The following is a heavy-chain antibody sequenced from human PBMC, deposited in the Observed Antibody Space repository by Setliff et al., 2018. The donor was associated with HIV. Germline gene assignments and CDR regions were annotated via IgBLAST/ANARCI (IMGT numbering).Heavy chain of an antibody. CDR2: LYSTWST. CDR3: ASLLSRGYYYDRSGYSYRDY. V-gene: IGHV4-39*01. D-gene: IGHD3-22*01. J-gene: IGHJ4*02. CDR1: GASIDSGFHY. Sequence: SETLSLTCTVSGASIDSGFHYWGWIRQSPGKGLEWIASLYSTWSTYYNPSLKGRLTISVDTSNNQFSPKLTSVTAADTAVYYCASLLSRGYYYDRSGYSYRDYWGQGTLVTVSS.